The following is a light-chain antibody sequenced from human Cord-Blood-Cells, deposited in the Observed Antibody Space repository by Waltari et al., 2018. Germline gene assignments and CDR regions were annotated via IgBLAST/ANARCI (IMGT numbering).Light chain of an antibody. CDR2: EVS. V-gene: IGLV2-8*01. CDR1: SSDVGGFHY. Sequence: QSALTQPPSASGSPGQSVTLSCTGTSSDVGGFHYVSWYQQHPGKAPKLMIYEVSKRPSGVPDRFSGSKSGDTASLTVSGLQSEDGADYCCSSYAGSNKYVVGTGCKVAVL. CDR3: SSYAGSNKYV. J-gene: IGLJ1*01.